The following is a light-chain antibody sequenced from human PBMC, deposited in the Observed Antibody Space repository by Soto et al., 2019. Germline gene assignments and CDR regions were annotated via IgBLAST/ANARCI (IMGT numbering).Light chain of an antibody. CDR3: QHYNSYSEA. Sequence: DIQITQSPSTLSGSVGDRVTITCRASQTISSWLAWYQQKPGKAPKLLIYQASTLKSGVPSRFRGSGSGTEFTLTISSLQPDDFETYYCQHYNSYSEAFGQGTKVDIK. J-gene: IGKJ1*01. CDR1: QTISSW. V-gene: IGKV1-5*03. CDR2: QAS.